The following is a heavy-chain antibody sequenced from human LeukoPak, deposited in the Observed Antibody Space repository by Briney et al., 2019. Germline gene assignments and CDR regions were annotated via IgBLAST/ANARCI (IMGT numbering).Heavy chain of an antibody. D-gene: IGHD2-2*02. J-gene: IGHJ5*02. CDR1: GYTFTSYG. CDR3: ARAGYCSSTSCYTGDWFDP. V-gene: IGHV1-18*01. CDR2: ISAYNGNT. Sequence: ASVKVSCKASGYTFTSYGISWVRQAPGQGLEWMGWISAYNGNTNYAQKLQGRVTMTTDTSTSTAYMELRSLRSDDTAVYYCARAGYCSSTSCYTGDWFDPWGQGTLVTVSS.